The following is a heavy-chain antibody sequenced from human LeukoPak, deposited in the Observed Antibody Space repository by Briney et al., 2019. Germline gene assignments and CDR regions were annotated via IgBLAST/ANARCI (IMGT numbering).Heavy chain of an antibody. J-gene: IGHJ2*01. D-gene: IGHD4-17*01. CDR1: GFTFSNAW. CDR3: ASRANFGYYSVPDQNWYFDL. Sequence: GGSLRLSCAASGFTFSNAWMNWVRQAPGKGLEWVSYISSSSSTIYYADSVEGRFTISRDNAKNSLYLQMNSLRAEDTAVYYCASRANFGYYSVPDQNWYFDLWGRGTLVTVSS. V-gene: IGHV3-48*01. CDR2: ISSSSSTI.